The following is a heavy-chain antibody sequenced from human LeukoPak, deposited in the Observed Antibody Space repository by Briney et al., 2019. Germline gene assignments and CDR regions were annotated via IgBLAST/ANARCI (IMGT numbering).Heavy chain of an antibody. V-gene: IGHV4-61*02. CDR1: GDSISSSNYY. CDR2: IYTSGST. D-gene: IGHD2/OR15-2a*01. Sequence: PSETLSLTCTVSGDSISSSNYYWSWIRQPAGKGLEWIGRIYTSGSTNYNPSLKSRVTISVDTSKNQFSLKLSSVTAADTAVYYCARVNTYYYYYMDVWGKGTTVTISS. J-gene: IGHJ6*03. CDR3: ARVNTYYYYYMDV.